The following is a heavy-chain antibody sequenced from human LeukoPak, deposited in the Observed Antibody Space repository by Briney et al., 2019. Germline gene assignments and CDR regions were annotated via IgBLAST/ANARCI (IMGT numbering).Heavy chain of an antibody. V-gene: IGHV4-61*02. CDR2: IYTSGIT. CDR1: GGSISSGSYY. Sequence: SQTLSLXCTVSGGSISSGSYYWSWTRQPAGKGLEWIGRIYTSGITNYNPSLKSRVTISVDTSKNQFSMKLSSVTDADTAVYYCARGGLLLWFGELLSHAFDIWGQGTMVTVSS. CDR3: ARGGLLLWFGELLSHAFDI. D-gene: IGHD3-10*01. J-gene: IGHJ3*02.